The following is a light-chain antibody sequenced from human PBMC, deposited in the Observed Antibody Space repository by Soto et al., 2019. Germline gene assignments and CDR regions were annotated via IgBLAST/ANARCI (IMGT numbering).Light chain of an antibody. CDR3: CSYAGSYTFV. CDR1: SSDVGGYNY. CDR2: DVS. Sequence: QSALTQPRSVSGSPGQSVTISCTGTSSDVGGYNYVSWYQQHPGKAPKLMIYDVSKRPSGVSDRLSGSKSGNTASLTISGLQAEDEADCYCCSYAGSYTFVFGGGTKLTVL. V-gene: IGLV2-11*01. J-gene: IGLJ3*02.